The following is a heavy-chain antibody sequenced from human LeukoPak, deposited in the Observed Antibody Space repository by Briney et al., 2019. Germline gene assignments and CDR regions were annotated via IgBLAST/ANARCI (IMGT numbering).Heavy chain of an antibody. J-gene: IGHJ6*02. CDR2: IYSSGST. Sequence: SETLSLTCTVSGGSISSYSWSWIRQPPGKGLEWIGYIYSSGSTNYNPSLKSRVTISVDTSKNQFSLKLSSVTATDTAVYYCARVETSNYYYGMDVWGQGTTVTVSS. CDR1: GGSISSYS. CDR3: ARVETSNYYYGMDV. V-gene: IGHV4-59*01.